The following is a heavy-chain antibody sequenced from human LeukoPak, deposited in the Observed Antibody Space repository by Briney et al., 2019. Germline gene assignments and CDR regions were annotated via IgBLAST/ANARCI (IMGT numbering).Heavy chain of an antibody. CDR3: ARGHHSGYDWVHDY. Sequence: KTGGSLRLSFAPAVFTFSDYYMSWMRQAPRKRLQSVSYISSSSSYTNYADSVKGRFTISRDNAKNSLYLQMNSLRAEDTAVYYCARGHHSGYDWVHDYWGQGTLVTVSS. J-gene: IGHJ4*02. D-gene: IGHD5-12*01. CDR2: ISSSSSYT. CDR1: VFTFSDYY. V-gene: IGHV3-11*05.